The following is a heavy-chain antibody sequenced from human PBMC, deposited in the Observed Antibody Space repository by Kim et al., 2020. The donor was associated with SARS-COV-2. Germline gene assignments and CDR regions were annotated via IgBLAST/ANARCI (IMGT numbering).Heavy chain of an antibody. V-gene: IGHV1-69*02. CDR2: IIPILGIA. J-gene: IGHJ6*02. Sequence: SVKVSCKASGGTYSSYTISWVRQAPGQGLEWMGRIIPILGIANYAQKFQGRVTITADKSTSTAYMELSSLRSEDTAVYYCAVASGETSYYYYYGMDVWGQGTTVTVSS. CDR1: GGTYSSYT. D-gene: IGHD3-10*01. CDR3: AVASGETSYYYYYGMDV.